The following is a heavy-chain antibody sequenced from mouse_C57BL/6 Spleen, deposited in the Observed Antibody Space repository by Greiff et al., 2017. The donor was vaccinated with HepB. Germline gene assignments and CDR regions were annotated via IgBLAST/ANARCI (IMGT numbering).Heavy chain of an antibody. CDR2: IYPRDGST. CDR1: GYTFTDHT. J-gene: IGHJ3*01. CDR3: ARSDDYDPFAY. Sequence: VKVVESDAELVKPGASVKISYKASGYTFTDHTIHWMKQRPEQGLEWIGYIYPRDGSTKYNEKFKGKATLTADKSSSTAYMQLNSLTSEDSAVYFCARSDDYDPFAYWGQGTLVTVSA. V-gene: IGHV1-78*01. D-gene: IGHD2-4*01.